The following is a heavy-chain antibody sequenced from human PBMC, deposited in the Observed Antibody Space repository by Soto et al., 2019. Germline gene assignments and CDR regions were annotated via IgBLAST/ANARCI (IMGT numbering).Heavy chain of an antibody. CDR3: ATPYGNAWYTY. J-gene: IGHJ4*02. Sequence: SETLSLTCSFSGDSVTSHYLTWIRQSPEKGLEWIGYMHYTGFSHYNPSLKSRLTLSVDRSKNQFTLQLTSVTVADTAVYYCATPYGNAWYTYWGQAPQVTVSS. V-gene: IGHV4-59*02. CDR2: MHYTGFS. D-gene: IGHD6-13*01. CDR1: GDSVTSHY.